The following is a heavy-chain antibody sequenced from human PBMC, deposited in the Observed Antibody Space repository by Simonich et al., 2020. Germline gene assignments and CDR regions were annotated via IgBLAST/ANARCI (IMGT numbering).Heavy chain of an antibody. CDR3: ASSKLATIDY. J-gene: IGHJ4*02. V-gene: IGHV1-2*02. CDR1: GYTFTGYY. Sequence: QVQLVQSGAEVKTPGASVKVSCKASGYTFTGYYLHWVLQAPGKGFEWMGWINTNSGGTNYAQKFQGRVTMTRDTYISTAYMELSRLRSDDTAVYYCASSKLATIDYWGQGTLVTVSS. D-gene: IGHD5-12*01. CDR2: INTNSGGT.